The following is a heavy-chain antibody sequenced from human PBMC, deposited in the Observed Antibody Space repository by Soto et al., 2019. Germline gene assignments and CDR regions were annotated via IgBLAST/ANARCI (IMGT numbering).Heavy chain of an antibody. D-gene: IGHD1-26*01. CDR1: GFSFSNYA. CDR3: AKRIKSGSNYGGNAMDV. Sequence: EVQLLESGGTLVQVGGSLRLSCVASGFSFSNYALTWVRQAPGKGLEWVSAISGSGAGTYYADSVKGRFTMARDNSKNTVHLQMNGVRVEDTAVYHCAKRIKSGSNYGGNAMDVWGEGTTVIVS. J-gene: IGHJ6*02. V-gene: IGHV3-23*01. CDR2: ISGSGAGT.